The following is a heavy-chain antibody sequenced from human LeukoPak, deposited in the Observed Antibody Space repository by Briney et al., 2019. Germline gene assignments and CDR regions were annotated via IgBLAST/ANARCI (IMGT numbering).Heavy chain of an antibody. D-gene: IGHD3-10*01. V-gene: IGHV3-23*01. J-gene: IGHJ5*02. CDR3: AKLMVRGVISDNWFDP. Sequence: PGGSLRLSCAASGFTVSSNYMSWVRQAPGKGLEWVSAISGSGGSTYYADSVKGRFTISRDNSKNTLYLQMNSLRAEDTAVYYCAKLMVRGVISDNWFDPWGQGTLVTVSS. CDR2: ISGSGGST. CDR1: GFTVSSNY.